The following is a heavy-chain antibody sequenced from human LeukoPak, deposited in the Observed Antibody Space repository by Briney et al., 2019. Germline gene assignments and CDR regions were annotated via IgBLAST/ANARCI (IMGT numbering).Heavy chain of an antibody. CDR3: ARGTEATYYDSSGYPGDYFDY. V-gene: IGHV4-30-4*01. J-gene: IGHJ4*02. CDR2: IYYSGST. Sequence: SETLSLTCTVSGGSISSGDYYWSWIRQPPGKGLEWIGYIYYSGSTYYNPSLKSRVTISVGTSKNQFSLKLSSVTAADTAVYYCARGTEATYYDSSGYPGDYFDYWGQGTLVTVSS. D-gene: IGHD3-22*01. CDR1: GGSISSGDYY.